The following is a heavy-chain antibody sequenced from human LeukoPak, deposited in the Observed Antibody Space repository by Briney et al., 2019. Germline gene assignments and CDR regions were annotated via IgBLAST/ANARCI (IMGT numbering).Heavy chain of an antibody. CDR3: AREAANIIAARPFAFDY. Sequence: SVKVSCKASGGTFSSYAISWVRQAPGQGLEWMGGIIPIFGTANHAQKFQGRVTITADESTSTAYMELSSLRSEDTAVYYCAREAANIIAARPFAFDYWGQGTLVTVSS. D-gene: IGHD6-6*01. CDR1: GGTFSSYA. J-gene: IGHJ4*02. CDR2: IIPIFGTA. V-gene: IGHV1-69*13.